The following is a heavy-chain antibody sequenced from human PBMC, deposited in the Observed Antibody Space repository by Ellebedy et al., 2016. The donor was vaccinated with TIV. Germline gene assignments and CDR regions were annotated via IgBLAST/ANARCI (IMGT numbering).Heavy chain of an antibody. J-gene: IGHJ6*02. CDR1: GYTFTSYG. D-gene: IGHD5-18*01. CDR2: ISAYNGNT. Sequence: ASVKVSCKASGYTFTSYGISWVRQAPGQGLEWMGWISAYNGNTNYAQKLQGRVTITRDTSASTAYMELSSLRSEDTAVYYCARDEDSYGYGYYYGMDVWGQGTTVTVSS. CDR3: ARDEDSYGYGYYYGMDV. V-gene: IGHV1-18*01.